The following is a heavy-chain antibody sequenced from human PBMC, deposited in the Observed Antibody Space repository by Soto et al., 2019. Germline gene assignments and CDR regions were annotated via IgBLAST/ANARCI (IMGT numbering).Heavy chain of an antibody. V-gene: IGHV3-21*01. D-gene: IGHD6-13*01. J-gene: IGHJ5*02. CDR3: TRDASRDSSARGWFDP. CDR2: ISSNSAYI. CDR1: GFTFRSFT. Sequence: GGSLRLSCAASGFTFRSFTMNWVRQAPGKGLEWVSTISSNSAYIYYTDALRGRFTISRDNAKNSLHLQMNSLRAEDTAVYYCTRDASRDSSARGWFDPWGPGTM.